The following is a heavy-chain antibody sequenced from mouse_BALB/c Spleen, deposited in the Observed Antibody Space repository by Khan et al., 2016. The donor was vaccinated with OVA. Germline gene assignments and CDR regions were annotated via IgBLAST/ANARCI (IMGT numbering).Heavy chain of an antibody. CDR2: INPGSGDT. Sequence: VKLLESGAELVRPGTSVKVSCKASGYAFNNYMIEWVKQRPGQGLEWIGVINPGSGDTKYNEKIKGKATLTADTSSNTAYMQLSSLTSDDSAVYVCARGGYGSLAYWGQGTLVTVSA. CDR1: GYAFNNYM. J-gene: IGHJ3*01. V-gene: IGHV1-54*01. D-gene: IGHD1-1*02. CDR3: ARGGYGSLAY.